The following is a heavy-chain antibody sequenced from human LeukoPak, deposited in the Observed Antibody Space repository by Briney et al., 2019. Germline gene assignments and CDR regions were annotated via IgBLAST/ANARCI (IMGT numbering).Heavy chain of an antibody. Sequence: GRSLRLSCAASGFTFSTYGMHWVRQAPGKGLEWVAFIRFDGSNKYYADSVKGRFTISRDNSKNTLYLQMNSLRAEDTAVYYCAKDQPLDIAVADYWGQGTLVTVSS. CDR3: AKDQPLDIAVADY. J-gene: IGHJ4*02. V-gene: IGHV3-30*02. D-gene: IGHD6-13*01. CDR1: GFTFSTYG. CDR2: IRFDGSNK.